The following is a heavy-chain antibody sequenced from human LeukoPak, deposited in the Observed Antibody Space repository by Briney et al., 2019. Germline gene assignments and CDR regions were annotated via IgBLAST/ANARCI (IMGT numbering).Heavy chain of an antibody. CDR2: MNPNSGNT. D-gene: IGHD6-13*01. V-gene: IGHV1-8*01. J-gene: IGHJ4*02. CDR3: ARGSIAAAGIDDY. CDR1: GYTFTSYD. Sequence: APVKVSFKASGYTFTSYDINWVRPATGQGLEWMGWMNPNSGNTGYAQKFQGRVTMTRNTSISTAYMELSSLRSEDTAVYYCARGSIAAAGIDDYWGQGTLVTVSS.